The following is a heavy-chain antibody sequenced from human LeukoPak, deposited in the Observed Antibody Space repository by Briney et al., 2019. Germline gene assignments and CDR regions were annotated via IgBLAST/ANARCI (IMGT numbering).Heavy chain of an antibody. J-gene: IGHJ3*02. D-gene: IGHD3-9*01. CDR1: GYTFTTYF. Sequence: ASVKVSCKASGYTFTTYFLHWVRQAPGQGLEWMGIIDPSSGGSTSAQKFQVRVTMTREMSTSTVYMELSSLTSEDTAVYYCARPRYTNSQDAFDIWGQGTMVTVSS. V-gene: IGHV1-46*01. CDR2: IDPSSGGS. CDR3: ARPRYTNSQDAFDI.